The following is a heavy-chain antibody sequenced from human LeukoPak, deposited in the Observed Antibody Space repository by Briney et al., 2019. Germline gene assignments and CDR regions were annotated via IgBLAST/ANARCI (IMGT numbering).Heavy chain of an antibody. Sequence: ASVKVSCKASGYTFTSYYMHWVRQAPGQGLEWMGIINPSGGSTSYAQKFQGRVTMTRNTSISTAYMELSSLRSEDTAVYYCARGRAAGRLEKPRPIDYWGQGTLVTVSS. J-gene: IGHJ4*02. CDR2: INPSGGST. D-gene: IGHD6-13*01. CDR3: ARGRAAGRLEKPRPIDY. CDR1: GYTFTSYY. V-gene: IGHV1-46*01.